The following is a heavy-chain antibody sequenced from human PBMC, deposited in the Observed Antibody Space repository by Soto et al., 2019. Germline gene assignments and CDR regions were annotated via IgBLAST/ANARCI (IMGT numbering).Heavy chain of an antibody. CDR3: ASLTKYDFWSGPNQGRKYYFDY. CDR1: GGSFSGYY. J-gene: IGHJ4*02. D-gene: IGHD3-3*01. Sequence: SETLSLTCAVYGGSFSGYYWSWIRQPPGKGLEWIGEINHSGSTNYNPSLKSRVTISVDTSKNQFSLKLSSVTAADTAVYYCASLTKYDFWSGPNQGRKYYFDYWGQGTLVTVSS. V-gene: IGHV4-34*01. CDR2: INHSGST.